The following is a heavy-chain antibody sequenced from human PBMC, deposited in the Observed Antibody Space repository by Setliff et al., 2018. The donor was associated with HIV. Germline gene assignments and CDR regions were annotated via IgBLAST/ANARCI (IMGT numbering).Heavy chain of an antibody. CDR3: ASRIYYYDESRVLREEGFVP. D-gene: IGHD3-22*01. Sequence: SETLSLTCTVSGGSISSHYWSWIRQPPGKGLEWIGSIYYSGSTYYNRSLESRLTISIDTSKNQFSLKLTSVTAADTAMYYCASRIYYYDESRVLREEGFVPWGQGTLVTVPQ. CDR1: GGSISSHY. V-gene: IGHV4-59*04. J-gene: IGHJ5*02. CDR2: IYYSGST.